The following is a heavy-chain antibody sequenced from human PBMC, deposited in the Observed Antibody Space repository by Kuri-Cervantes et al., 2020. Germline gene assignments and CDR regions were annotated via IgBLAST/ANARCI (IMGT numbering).Heavy chain of an antibody. V-gene: IGHV3-30-3*02. Sequence: GESLKISCAASGFTFSSYAMHWVRQAPGKGLEWVAVISYDGSNKYYADSVKGRFTISRDNSKNTLYLQMNSLRAEDTAVYYCAKRVGSGYYFWVLDYWGQGTLVTVSS. CDR2: ISYDGSNK. CDR3: AKRVGSGYYFWVLDY. CDR1: GFTFSSYA. J-gene: IGHJ4*02. D-gene: IGHD3-22*01.